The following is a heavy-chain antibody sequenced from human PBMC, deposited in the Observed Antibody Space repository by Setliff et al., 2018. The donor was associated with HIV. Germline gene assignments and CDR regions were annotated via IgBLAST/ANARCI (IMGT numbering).Heavy chain of an antibody. CDR1: GFTFSSYA. V-gene: IGHV3-23*01. J-gene: IGHJ3*02. Sequence: PGGSLRLSCAAPGFTFSSYAMSWVRQAPGKGLEWVSAISGSGGSTYYADSVKGRFTMSRDNSKNTLYLQMNSLRAEDTAVYYCAKDLYDSPRAAFDIWGQGTMVTVSS. CDR2: ISGSGGST. CDR3: AKDLYDSPRAAFDI. D-gene: IGHD3-22*01.